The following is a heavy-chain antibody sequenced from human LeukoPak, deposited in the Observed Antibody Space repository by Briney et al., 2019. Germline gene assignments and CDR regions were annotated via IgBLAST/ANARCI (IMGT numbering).Heavy chain of an antibody. Sequence: PGGSLRLSCAASGFTFSSYWMHWVRQAPGKGLVWVSRINSDGSSTSYADSVKGRFTISRDNAKNTLYLQMNSLRAEDTAVYYCSSGVFYYYYMDIWGKGTTVTISS. CDR3: SSGVFYYYYMDI. V-gene: IGHV3-74*01. CDR2: INSDGSST. D-gene: IGHD3-22*01. CDR1: GFTFSSYW. J-gene: IGHJ6*03.